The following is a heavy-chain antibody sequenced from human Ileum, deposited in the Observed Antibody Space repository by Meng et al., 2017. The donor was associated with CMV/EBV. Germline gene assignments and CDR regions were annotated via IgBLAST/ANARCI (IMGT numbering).Heavy chain of an antibody. CDR1: GYSFPNYP. CDR2: INTYNGNT. Sequence: ASVKVSCKASGYSFPNYPVTWVRQAPGQGLEWMGCINTYNGNTDYAQKLQGRVTMTTDSSTSTVYMELRSLRSDDTAVYYCARVPILLVAGPEKHYYYYYGMDVWGQGTTVTVSS. D-gene: IGHD6-19*01. J-gene: IGHJ6*01. CDR3: ARVPILLVAGPEKHYYYYYGMDV. V-gene: IGHV1-18*01.